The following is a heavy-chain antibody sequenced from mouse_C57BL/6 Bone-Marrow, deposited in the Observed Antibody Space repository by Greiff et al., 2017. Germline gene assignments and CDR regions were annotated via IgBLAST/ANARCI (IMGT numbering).Heavy chain of an antibody. CDR3: ARGGGNSGGFDY. Sequence: VQLQQPGAELVMPGASVKLSCKASGYTFTSYWMHWVKQRPGQGLEWIAAIDPSDSYTNYTQKFKGQFTLTVDNSSSTAYMQLSRLTSEDSAVYYGARGGGNSGGFDYWGQGTTLTVSS. D-gene: IGHD2-1*01. CDR2: IDPSDSYT. J-gene: IGHJ2*01. CDR1: GYTFTSYW. V-gene: IGHV1-69*01.